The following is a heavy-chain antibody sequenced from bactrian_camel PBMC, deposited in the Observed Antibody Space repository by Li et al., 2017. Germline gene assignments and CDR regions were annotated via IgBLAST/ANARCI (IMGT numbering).Heavy chain of an antibody. J-gene: IGHJ4*01. CDR2: ITSLPSLFRAA. V-gene: IGHV3S6*01. Sequence: HVQLVESGGGLVQPGESLRLSCVASGITFSRHDMSWVRQAPGKEVEWVAGITSLPSLFRAASYADSVKGRFTISRDNAKDTLYLQMNSLEPEDTAVYYCAAEMYYWGESFSLCPVSFGHWGQGTQVTVS. D-gene: IGHD3*01. CDR1: GITFSRHD. CDR3: AAEMYYWGESFSLCPVSFGH.